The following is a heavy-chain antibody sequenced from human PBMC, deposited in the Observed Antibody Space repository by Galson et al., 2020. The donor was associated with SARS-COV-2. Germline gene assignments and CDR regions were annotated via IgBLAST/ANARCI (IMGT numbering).Heavy chain of an antibody. D-gene: IGHD3-9*01. Sequence: SETLSLTCTVSGGSISSGGYYWSWIRQHPGKGLEWIGYIYYSGSTYYNPSLKSRVTISVDTSKNQFSLKLSSVTAADTAVYYCARRQTYYDILTYGMDVWGQGTTVTVSS. CDR3: ARRQTYYDILTYGMDV. J-gene: IGHJ6*02. CDR1: GGSISSGGYY. V-gene: IGHV4-39*01. CDR2: IYYSGST.